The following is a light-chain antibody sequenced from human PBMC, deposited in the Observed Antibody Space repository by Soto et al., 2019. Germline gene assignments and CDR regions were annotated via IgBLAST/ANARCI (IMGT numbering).Light chain of an antibody. CDR3: QTWGTGYWV. Sequence: QLVLTQSPSASASLGASVKLTCTLSSGHSNYAIAWHQQQSEKGPRYLMKVNNDGSHIKGDGIPDRFSGSSSGAEPYLTISSLQSEDEADYYCQTWGTGYWVFGGGTKLTVL. CDR1: SGHSNYA. J-gene: IGLJ3*02. V-gene: IGLV4-69*01. CDR2: VNNDGSH.